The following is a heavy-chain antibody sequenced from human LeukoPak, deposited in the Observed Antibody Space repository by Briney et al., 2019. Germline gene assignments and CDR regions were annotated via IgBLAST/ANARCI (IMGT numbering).Heavy chain of an antibody. V-gene: IGHV3-9*01. Sequence: GRSLRLSCVGSGFTFDDYAMPWVRHAPGKGLEWVSGISWNSGNIAYADSVKGRFTISRDNAKTSLYLQMNSLRAEDTAFYYCAKERTYQLLYTPLDYWGQGTRVTVSS. D-gene: IGHD2-2*02. CDR3: AKERTYQLLYTPLDY. CDR1: GFTFDDYA. J-gene: IGHJ4*02. CDR2: ISWNSGNI.